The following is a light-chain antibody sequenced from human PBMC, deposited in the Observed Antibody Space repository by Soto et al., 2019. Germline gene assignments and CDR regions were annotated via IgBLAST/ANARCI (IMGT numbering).Light chain of an antibody. J-gene: IGKJ4*01. Sequence: EILLTQSPATLSLSRGEISTLYGRASQTVGVYLAWYQQNAGQAPRLLIYNASNRATGIPARFSGSGSGTDFTLTISSLEPEDFAVYYCQQRSNWPLTFGGGTKVDIK. CDR3: QQRSNWPLT. V-gene: IGKV3-11*01. CDR2: NAS. CDR1: QTVGVY.